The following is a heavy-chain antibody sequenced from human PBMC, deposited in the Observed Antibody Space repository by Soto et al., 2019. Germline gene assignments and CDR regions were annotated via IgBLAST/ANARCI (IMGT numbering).Heavy chain of an antibody. Sequence: SETLSLTCTVSGGSIISHHWSWIRQPPGKGLEYIGYIYYTGLTNYNPSVQGRVTISVDTPKNQFSLRLTSVSAADTAVYYCARGVWGGLGSYPDLDWFDSWGQGALVTVSS. CDR2: IYYTGLT. CDR1: GGSIISHH. J-gene: IGHJ5*01. V-gene: IGHV4-59*11. D-gene: IGHD3-10*01. CDR3: ARGVWGGLGSYPDLDWFDS.